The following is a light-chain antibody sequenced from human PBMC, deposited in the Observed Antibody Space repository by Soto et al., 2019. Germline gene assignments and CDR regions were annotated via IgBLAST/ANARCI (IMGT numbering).Light chain of an antibody. J-gene: IGLJ1*01. CDR2: STT. V-gene: IGLV7-43*01. CDR1: TGAVTSGHF. CDR3: SSRTTSSTYV. Sequence: QAVVTQEPSLTVSPGGTVTLTCASSTGAVTSGHFASWFQQKPGQAPRALIYSTTNRHSWTPARFSGSLLGGKAALTLSGVQPEDEAEYYCSSRTTSSTYVFGTGTKLTVL.